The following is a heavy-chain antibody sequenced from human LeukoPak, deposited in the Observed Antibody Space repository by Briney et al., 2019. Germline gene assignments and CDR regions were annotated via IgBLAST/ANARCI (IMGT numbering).Heavy chain of an antibody. D-gene: IGHD6-19*01. V-gene: IGHV4-59*08. J-gene: IGHJ3*02. CDR2: IYYSGST. CDR1: GGSLSSYY. CDR3: ARHGDSSGWYGAFDI. Sequence: SETLSLTCTVPGGSLSSYYWSWIRQPPGKGLGWIGYIYYSGSTNYNPSLKSRVTISVDTSKNQFSLKLSSVTAADTAVYYCARHGDSSGWYGAFDIWGQGTMVTVSS.